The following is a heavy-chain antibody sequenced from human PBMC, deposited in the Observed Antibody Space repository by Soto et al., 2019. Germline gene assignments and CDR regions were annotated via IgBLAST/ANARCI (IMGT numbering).Heavy chain of an antibody. Sequence: VQLVQSGAEVKKPGSSVKVSCEASGGTFSSYAISWVRQAPGQGLEWMGGIIPIFGTANYAQKFQGRVTITADESTSTAYMELSSLRSEDTAVYYCARDRQDRYYYDSSGYYYNFDYWGQGTLVTVSS. J-gene: IGHJ4*02. D-gene: IGHD3-22*01. V-gene: IGHV1-69*01. CDR1: GGTFSSYA. CDR2: IIPIFGTA. CDR3: ARDRQDRYYYDSSGYYYNFDY.